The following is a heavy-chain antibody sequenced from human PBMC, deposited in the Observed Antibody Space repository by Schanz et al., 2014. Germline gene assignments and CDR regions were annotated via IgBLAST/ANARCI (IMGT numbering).Heavy chain of an antibody. V-gene: IGHV1-2*02. CDR3: ASDFWSGYSHYYYGLDV. D-gene: IGHD3-3*01. Sequence: QVQLVQSGAEVKKPGASVKVSCKASGYTLTAYSMHWVRQAPGQGLEWMGWINPDSGGTNYAQKFQGRVTMTRDMSINTAYMELSRLRSADSAVYYCASDFWSGYSHYYYGLDVWGQGTTVTVSS. CDR1: GYTLTAYS. CDR2: INPDSGGT. J-gene: IGHJ6*02.